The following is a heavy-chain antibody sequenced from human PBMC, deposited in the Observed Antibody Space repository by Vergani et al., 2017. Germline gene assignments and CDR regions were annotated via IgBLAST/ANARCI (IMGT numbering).Heavy chain of an antibody. Sequence: EVQLVQSGAEVKKPGATMKISCKVAGYTFTDHYMHWVNQDPGKGLEWMGLVDPEDGETIYAEKFKGRVTIAADTSTDTAHLELSSLRSEDTAVYYCATPQTVTTGGMEVWGQGTTVIVSS. CDR3: ATPQTVTTGGMEV. J-gene: IGHJ6*02. D-gene: IGHD4-17*01. V-gene: IGHV1-69-2*01. CDR1: GYTFTDHY. CDR2: VDPEDGET.